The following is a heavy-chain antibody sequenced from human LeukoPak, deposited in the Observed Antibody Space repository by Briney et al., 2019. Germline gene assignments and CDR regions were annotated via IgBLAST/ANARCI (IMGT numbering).Heavy chain of an antibody. CDR3: ATSGDTAMADYYYYYMDV. CDR2: ISYDGSNK. J-gene: IGHJ6*03. CDR1: GFTFSSYA. V-gene: IGHV3-30*03. Sequence: PGGSLRLSCAASGFTFSSYAMSWVRQAPGKGLEWVAVISYDGSNKYYADSVKGRFTISRDNSKNTLYLQMNSLRAEDTAVYYCATSGDTAMADYYYYYMDVWGKGTTVTVSS. D-gene: IGHD5-18*01.